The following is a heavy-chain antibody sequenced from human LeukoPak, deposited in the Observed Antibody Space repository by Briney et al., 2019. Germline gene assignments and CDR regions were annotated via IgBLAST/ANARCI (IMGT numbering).Heavy chain of an antibody. CDR2: TYYRSKWYN. V-gene: IGHV6-1*01. D-gene: IGHD3-9*01. CDR3: ARDVTYYDILTGYYTWYYYGMDV. J-gene: IGHJ6*02. Sequence: SQTLSLTCAISGDSVSSNSAAWNWISPSPSSGLEWLGRTYYRSKWYNHYAVSVKSRITINPDTSKNQFSLQLNSVTPEDTAVYYCARDVTYYDILTGYYTWYYYGMDVWGQGTTVTVSS. CDR1: GDSVSSNSAA.